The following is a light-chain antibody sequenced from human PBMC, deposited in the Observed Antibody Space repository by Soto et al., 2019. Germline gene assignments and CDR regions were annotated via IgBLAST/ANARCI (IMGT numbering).Light chain of an antibody. Sequence: DIVLTQSPGTLSLSPGQRATLSCRASQSVRSSFLAWYRQKPGQAPRLLIYDASNRATGIPARFSGSGSGTDFTLTISSLEPEDFAVYYCQQRSNWPPGLTFGGGTKVEIK. CDR3: QQRSNWPPGLT. CDR2: DAS. V-gene: IGKV3-11*01. CDR1: QSVRSSF. J-gene: IGKJ4*01.